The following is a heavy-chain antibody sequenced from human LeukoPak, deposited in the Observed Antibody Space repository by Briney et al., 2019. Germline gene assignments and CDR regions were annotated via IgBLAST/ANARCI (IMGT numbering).Heavy chain of an antibody. V-gene: IGHV3-73*01. CDR1: GLTSIGSA. Sequence: GGPLNPSGEASGLTSIGSAMHWFGQPPGKGREGVGRIRSKANSYATAYAASVKGRFTISRDDSKNTAYLQMNSLKTEDTAVYYCTRHLNPVGLDVWGQGTTVTVSS. J-gene: IGHJ6*02. CDR3: TRHLNPVGLDV. CDR2: IRSKANSYAT. D-gene: IGHD1-14*01.